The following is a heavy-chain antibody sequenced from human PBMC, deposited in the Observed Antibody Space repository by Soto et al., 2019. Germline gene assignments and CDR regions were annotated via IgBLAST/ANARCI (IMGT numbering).Heavy chain of an antibody. Sequence: QVQLVQSGAEVKKPGASVKVSCKASGYTFSSYYMHWVRQAPGHGLEWMGIINPSDDTTTYPQNFQGRVTMTRDTSTSTLYLELSSLRSEDTAVYYCARGDGYFGSGSTSYFDNWGQGTLVTVSS. CDR1: GYTFSSYY. CDR2: INPSDDTT. J-gene: IGHJ4*02. CDR3: ARGDGYFGSGSTSYFDN. V-gene: IGHV1-46*01. D-gene: IGHD3-10*01.